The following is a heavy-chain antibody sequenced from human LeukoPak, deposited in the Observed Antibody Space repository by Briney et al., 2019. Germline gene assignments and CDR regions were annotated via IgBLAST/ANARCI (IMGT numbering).Heavy chain of an antibody. CDR2: ISDSGHDT. Sequence: PGGSLRLSCAASGFIFRDYWMHWVRPAPGKGLAWAAAISDSGHDTYYADSVRGRFTISRDNSKNMLYLQMNSLRAEDAAIYYCAKRVPYSSSSVYFDYWGQGTLVTVSS. CDR3: AKRVPYSSSSVYFDY. J-gene: IGHJ4*02. CDR1: GFIFRDYW. V-gene: IGHV3-23*01. D-gene: IGHD6-6*01.